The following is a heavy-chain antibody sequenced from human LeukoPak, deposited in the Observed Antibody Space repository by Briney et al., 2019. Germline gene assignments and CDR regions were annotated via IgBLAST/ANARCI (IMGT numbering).Heavy chain of an antibody. Sequence: SVKVSCKASGGTFSSYAISWVRQAPGQGLEWMGRIIPILGIANYAQKFQGRVTITADKSTSTAYMELSSLRSEDTAVYYCASTTGIAVAAVDYWGQGTLVTASS. CDR1: GGTFSSYA. D-gene: IGHD6-19*01. CDR2: IIPILGIA. CDR3: ASTTGIAVAAVDY. J-gene: IGHJ4*02. V-gene: IGHV1-69*04.